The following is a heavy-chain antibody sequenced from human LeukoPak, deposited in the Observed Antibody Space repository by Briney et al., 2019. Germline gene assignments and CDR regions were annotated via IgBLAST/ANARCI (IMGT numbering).Heavy chain of an antibody. Sequence: PGGSLRVSCAASGFTFSTSDMGWVRQAPGKGLEWVSSISGSGGTTFYADSVKGRFTISRDNSKNTLYLQMNSLSPADTAVYYCAKFRARGAFDIWGQGTMVTVSS. CDR1: GFTFSTSD. V-gene: IGHV3-23*01. CDR3: AKFRARGAFDI. J-gene: IGHJ3*02. CDR2: ISGSGGTT.